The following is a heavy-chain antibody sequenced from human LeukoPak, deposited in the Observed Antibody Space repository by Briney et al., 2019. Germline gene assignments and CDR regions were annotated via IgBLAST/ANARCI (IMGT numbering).Heavy chain of an antibody. D-gene: IGHD2-2*01. CDR1: GDIFTSYG. J-gene: IGHJ6*02. V-gene: IGHV1-18*01. CDR2: ISAYNGNT. Sequence: VASVKVSCKASGDIFTSYGFSWVRQAPGQGLEWMGWISAYNGNTNYAQKLQGRVTMTTDTSTSTAYMELRSLRSDDTAVYYCARRESLASCSSTSCYSGLYYYGMDVWGQGTTVTVSS. CDR3: ARRESLASCSSTSCYSGLYYYGMDV.